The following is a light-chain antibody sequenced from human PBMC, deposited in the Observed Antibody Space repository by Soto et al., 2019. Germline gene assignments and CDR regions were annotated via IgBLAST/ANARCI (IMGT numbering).Light chain of an antibody. CDR3: QAWDSSTGGVV. CDR1: KLGDKY. Sequence: SYELTQPPSVSVSPGQTASITCSGDKLGDKYACWYQQKPGQSPVLVIYQDSKRPSGIPKRFSCSNSGNTATLTLSGTRAMDEDDYYCQAWDSSTGGVVFGGGTKLTVL. V-gene: IGLV3-1*01. CDR2: QDS. J-gene: IGLJ2*01.